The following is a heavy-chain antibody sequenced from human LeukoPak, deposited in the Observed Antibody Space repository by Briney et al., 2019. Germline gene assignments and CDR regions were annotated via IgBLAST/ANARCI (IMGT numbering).Heavy chain of an antibody. CDR3: ARTPGGYYYDSSGYYYPAAFDI. V-gene: IGHV4-59*08. J-gene: IGHJ3*02. D-gene: IGHD3-22*01. CDR2: TYYSGST. CDR1: GGSISSYY. Sequence: SETLSLTCNVSGGSISSYYWSWIRQPPGKGLEWIGYTYYSGSTNYNPSLKSRVTISVDTSKNQFSLKLSSVTAADTAVYYCARTPGGYYYDSSGYYYPAAFDIWGQGTMVTVSS.